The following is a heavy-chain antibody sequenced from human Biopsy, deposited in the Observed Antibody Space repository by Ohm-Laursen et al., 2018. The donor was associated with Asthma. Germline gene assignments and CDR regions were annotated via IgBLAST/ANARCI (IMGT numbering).Heavy chain of an antibody. V-gene: IGHV3-30*03. CDR1: GFTFSSYG. D-gene: IGHD3-3*01. CDR2: ISYDGSNK. J-gene: IGHJ4*02. Sequence: SLRLSCAASGFTFSSYGMHWVRQAPGKGQEWVAVISYDGSNKYYADSVKGRSTISRDNSKNTLYLQMNSLRAEDTAVYYCASQSSGPDFWSGYYYFDYWGQGTLVTVSS. CDR3: ASQSSGPDFWSGYYYFDY.